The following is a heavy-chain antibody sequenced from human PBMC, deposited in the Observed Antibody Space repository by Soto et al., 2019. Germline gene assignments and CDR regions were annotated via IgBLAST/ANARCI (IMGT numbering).Heavy chain of an antibody. CDR3: ARDLCPLGSGGACPKFGLDF. V-gene: IGHV1-2*02. CDR1: GYTFTGHY. D-gene: IGHD3-10*01. CDR2: LKSDNGGA. Sequence: GSSVKVSCKASGYTFTGHYMQWVREVSGKGLECLGWLKSDNGGAYSAPKFQGRVTFTRDTSTTTAYMELSGLRSDDTAVYFCARDLCPLGSGGACPKFGLDFWGQGTTVTVSS. J-gene: IGHJ6*02.